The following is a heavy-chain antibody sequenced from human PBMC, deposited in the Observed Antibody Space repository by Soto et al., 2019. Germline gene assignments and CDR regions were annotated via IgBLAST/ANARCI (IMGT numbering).Heavy chain of an antibody. CDR3: ARHGNWKVDY. CDR1: GGSIRSSTYQ. V-gene: IGHV4-39*01. CDR2: AYYSEST. D-gene: IGHD1-1*01. Sequence: SETLSLTCTVSGGSIRSSTYQWGWIRQPPGRGLEWIGSAYYSESTYYNPSLKSRVAVSVDTSKNQFSLKVTSVTAADTAVYYCARHGNWKVDYWGQGTLVTVSS. J-gene: IGHJ4*02.